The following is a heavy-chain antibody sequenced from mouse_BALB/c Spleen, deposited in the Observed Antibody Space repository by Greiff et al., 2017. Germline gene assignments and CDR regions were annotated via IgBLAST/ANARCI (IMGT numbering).Heavy chain of an antibody. J-gene: IGHJ3*01. Sequence: QVQLQQSGPELVRPGVSVKISCKGSGYTFTDYAMHWVKQSHAKSLEWIGVISTYYGNTNYNQKFKGKATMTVDKSSSTAYMELARLTSEDSALYYCAGYRYGFAYWGQGTLVTVSA. D-gene: IGHD2-14*01. CDR3: AGYRYGFAY. V-gene: IGHV1-67*01. CDR2: ISTYYGNT. CDR1: GYTFTDYA.